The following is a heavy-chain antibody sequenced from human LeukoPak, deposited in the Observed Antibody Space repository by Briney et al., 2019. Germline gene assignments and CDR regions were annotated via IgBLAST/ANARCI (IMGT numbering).Heavy chain of an antibody. D-gene: IGHD1-1*01. V-gene: IGHV3-53*01. Sequence: GGSLRLSCAASGFTVSSNYMSWVRQAPGKGLEWVSVIYSGGSTYYADSVKGRFTISRDNTKNSLYLQMNRLRVEDTALYYCVKGNGFLLGFWGQGTQVTVSS. CDR1: GFTVSSNY. CDR2: IYSGGST. J-gene: IGHJ4*02. CDR3: VKGNGFLLGF.